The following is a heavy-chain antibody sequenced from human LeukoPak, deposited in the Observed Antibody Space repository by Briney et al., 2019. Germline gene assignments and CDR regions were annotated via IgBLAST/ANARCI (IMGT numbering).Heavy chain of an antibody. CDR1: GGSFSGYY. Sequence: SETLSLXCAVYGGSFSGYYWSWIRQPPGKGLEWIGEINHSGSTNYNPSLKSRVTISVDTSKNQFSLKLSSVTAADTAVYYCASCARESSCWYRRYYYYYMDVWGKGTTVTVSS. CDR2: INHSGST. D-gene: IGHD6-13*01. V-gene: IGHV4-34*01. CDR3: ASCARESSCWYRRYYYYYMDV. J-gene: IGHJ6*03.